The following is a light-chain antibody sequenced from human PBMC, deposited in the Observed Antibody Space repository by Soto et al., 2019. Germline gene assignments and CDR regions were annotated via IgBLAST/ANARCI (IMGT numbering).Light chain of an antibody. CDR2: GAS. J-gene: IGKJ4*01. CDR3: QQYGTSPLT. Sequence: EIVLTQSPGTLSLSPGERATVSCRASQSVRSSYLTWYQQKPGQAPRLLIYGASSRATGIPDRFSGSGSGTDFTLTISRLEPEDFAVYYCQQYGTSPLTFGGGTKVDIK. V-gene: IGKV3-20*01. CDR1: QSVRSSY.